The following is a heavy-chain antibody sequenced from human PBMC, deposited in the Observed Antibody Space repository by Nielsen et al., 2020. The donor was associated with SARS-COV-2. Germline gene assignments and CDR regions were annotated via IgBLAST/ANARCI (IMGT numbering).Heavy chain of an antibody. CDR1: GGSISSGGYY. Sequence: SETLSLTCTVSGGSISSGGYYWSWIRQHPGKGLEWIGYIYYSGSTYYNPSLKSRVTISVGTSKNQFSLKLSSVTAADTAVYYCARAQLVGVTVGAFDIWGQGTMVTVSS. J-gene: IGHJ3*02. CDR2: IYYSGST. V-gene: IGHV4-31*03. D-gene: IGHD1-26*01. CDR3: ARAQLVGVTVGAFDI.